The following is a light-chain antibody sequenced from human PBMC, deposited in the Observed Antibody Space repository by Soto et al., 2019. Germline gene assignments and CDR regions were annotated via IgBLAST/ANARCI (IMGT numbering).Light chain of an antibody. CDR2: DAS. Sequence: EIVLTQSPGTLSLSLGERATLSCRASQSVSSGLAWYQQKPGQAPRLLIYDASTRATDIPDRFSGGGSGTDFTLTINRLEPEDFAVYYCQQYGGSPWTFGQGSKVEIK. CDR3: QQYGGSPWT. V-gene: IGKV3-20*01. J-gene: IGKJ1*01. CDR1: QSVSSG.